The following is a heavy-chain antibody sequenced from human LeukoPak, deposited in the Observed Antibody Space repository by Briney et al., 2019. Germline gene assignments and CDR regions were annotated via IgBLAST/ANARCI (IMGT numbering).Heavy chain of an antibody. CDR2: ISSSSSYI. V-gene: IGHV3-21*01. CDR3: ARAVGAGYCSSTSCYINWFDP. Sequence: PGGSLRLSCAASGFTFSSYSINWVRQAPGKGLEWVSSISSSSSYIYYADSVKGRFTISRDNAKNSLYLQMNSLRAEDTAVYYCARAVGAGYCSSTSCYINWFDPWGQGTLVTVSS. CDR1: GFTFSSYS. D-gene: IGHD2-2*03. J-gene: IGHJ5*02.